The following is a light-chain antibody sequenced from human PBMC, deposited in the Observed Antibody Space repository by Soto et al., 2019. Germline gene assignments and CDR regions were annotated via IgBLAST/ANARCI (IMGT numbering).Light chain of an antibody. J-gene: IGKJ1*01. CDR3: QQHAGSPPRT. CDR1: QSVSSSY. Sequence: EIVLTQSPGTLSLSPGERATLSCRASQSVSSSYLAWYQQQPGQAPRLLIYGASSRATGIPDRFSGSGSGTDFTLTISRLEPEDFAVYYCQQHAGSPPRTFGQGTKVEIK. V-gene: IGKV3-20*01. CDR2: GAS.